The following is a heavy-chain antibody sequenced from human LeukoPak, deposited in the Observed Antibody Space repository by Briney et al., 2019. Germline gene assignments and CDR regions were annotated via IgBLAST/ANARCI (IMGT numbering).Heavy chain of an antibody. CDR3: ARSRGAGPGAYFDY. V-gene: IGHV3-23*01. CDR2: ITAGGST. D-gene: IGHD6-19*01. J-gene: IGHJ4*02. Sequence: QPGGSLRLSCAASGFTFSTYAMNWVRQAPGKGLEWVSAITAGGSTYYANSVKGRFTISRDNSKNTLYLQMNSLRAEDTAVYYCARSRGAGPGAYFDYWGQGTLVTVSS. CDR1: GFTFSTYA.